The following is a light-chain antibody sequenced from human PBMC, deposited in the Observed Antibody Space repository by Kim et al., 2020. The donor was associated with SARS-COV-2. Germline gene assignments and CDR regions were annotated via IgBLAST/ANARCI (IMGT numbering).Light chain of an antibody. CDR3: NTRDSNDNVV. CDR1: SQKRYK. CDR2: GKN. Sequence: VALGQQVRIPCQDGSQKRYKATWYPKHPGPDPIHVIYGKNNRPSGSPDQFTGSNSENTASFTNTGSQAGDEADYYYNTRDSNDNVVCCGGTKLTVL. J-gene: IGLJ2*01. V-gene: IGLV3-19*01.